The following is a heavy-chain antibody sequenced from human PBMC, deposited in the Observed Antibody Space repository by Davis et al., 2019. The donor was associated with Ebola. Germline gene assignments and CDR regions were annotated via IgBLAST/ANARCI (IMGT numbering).Heavy chain of an antibody. CDR3: AREDYGDYD. CDR1: GYTFTNYA. J-gene: IGHJ4*02. Sequence: ASVKVSCKTSGYTFTNYAMHWVRQAPGQRLEWMGWINAGNGNTKYSQKLQDRVSITRDTSASTAYMELSSLRSEDTAVYYCAREDYGDYDWGQGTLVTVSS. CDR2: INAGNGNT. D-gene: IGHD4-17*01. V-gene: IGHV1-3*01.